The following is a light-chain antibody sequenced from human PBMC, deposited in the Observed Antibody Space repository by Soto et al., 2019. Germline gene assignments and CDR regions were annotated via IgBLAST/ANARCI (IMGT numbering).Light chain of an antibody. CDR1: QTVGTTY. CDR3: QQYGSSPP. J-gene: IGKJ1*01. V-gene: IGKV3-20*01. Sequence: LLAQSPGTLSLSPGDRATLSWRGSQTVGTTYLAWYQHKPRRAPRLLIYAAYSRATGIQDRFSGSGSGTDLTLTIRRLEPEDFAVYYCQQYGSSPPFGQGTQVDIK. CDR2: AAY.